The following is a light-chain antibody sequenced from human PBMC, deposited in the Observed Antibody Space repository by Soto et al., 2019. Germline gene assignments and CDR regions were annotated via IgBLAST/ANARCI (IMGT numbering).Light chain of an antibody. CDR3: SSFTSRFTFV. V-gene: IGLV2-14*01. CDR2: EVT. CDR1: RSDVGAYNY. J-gene: IGLJ1*01. Sequence: QSALTQPASVSGSPGQSIAISCTGTRSDVGAYNYVSWYQQHPGKAPKLMISEVTNRPSGVSDRFSGSKSGNTASLTTSGLQAEDEADYYCSSFTSRFTFVFGTGTKVTAL.